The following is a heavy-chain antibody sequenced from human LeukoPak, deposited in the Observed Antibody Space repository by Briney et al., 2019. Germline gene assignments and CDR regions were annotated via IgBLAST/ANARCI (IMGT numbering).Heavy chain of an antibody. V-gene: IGHV4-39*01. Sequence: SETLSLTCTVSGXSISSSSHYWGWIRQPPGKGREWIGSIYYSGSTYYNPSLKSRVTISVDTSKNQFSLKLSSVTAADTAVYYCARRYSSSKSFFDYWGQGTLVTVSS. CDR3: ARRYSSSKSFFDY. D-gene: IGHD6-13*01. CDR2: IYYSGST. CDR1: GXSISSSSHY. J-gene: IGHJ4*02.